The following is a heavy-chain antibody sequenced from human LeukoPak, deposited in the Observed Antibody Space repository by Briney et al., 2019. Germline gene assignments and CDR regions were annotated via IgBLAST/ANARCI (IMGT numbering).Heavy chain of an antibody. Sequence: GSSVKVSCKASGGTFSSYAISWVRQAPGQGLEWMGWINPNSGGTNYAQKFQGRVTMTRDTSISTAYMELSRLRSDDTAVYYCASQLAIFGVVIPGGYWGQGTLVTVSS. D-gene: IGHD3-3*01. CDR1: GGTFSSYA. V-gene: IGHV1-2*02. CDR2: INPNSGGT. CDR3: ASQLAIFGVVIPGGY. J-gene: IGHJ4*02.